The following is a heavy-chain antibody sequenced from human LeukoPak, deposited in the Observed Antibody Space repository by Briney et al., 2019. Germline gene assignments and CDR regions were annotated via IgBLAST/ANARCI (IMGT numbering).Heavy chain of an antibody. V-gene: IGHV3-64*01. CDR2: ISSNGGST. CDR1: GFTFSSYA. J-gene: IGHJ4*02. Sequence: GGSLRLSCAASGFTFSSYAMHWVRQAPGKGLEYVSAISSNGGSTYYANSVKGRFTISRDNSKNTLYLQMGSLRAEDMAVYYCAAALFDYWGQGTLVTVSS. D-gene: IGHD6-13*01. CDR3: AAALFDY.